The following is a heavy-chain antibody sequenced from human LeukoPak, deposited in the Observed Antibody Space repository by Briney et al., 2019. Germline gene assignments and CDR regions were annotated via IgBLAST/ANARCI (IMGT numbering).Heavy chain of an antibody. CDR1: GFTFSSYA. CDR2: INDNGADT. V-gene: IGHV3-23*01. CDR3: AKDAVGATAYYFYS. D-gene: IGHD1-26*01. J-gene: IGHJ4*02. Sequence: GGSLRLSCAASGFTFSSYAMSWVRQAPGEGLKWVSTINDNGADTYYPDSVKGRFTISRDNSYNTVSLQMNSLRADDTAVYYCAKDAVGATAYYFYSWGQGTLVTVSS.